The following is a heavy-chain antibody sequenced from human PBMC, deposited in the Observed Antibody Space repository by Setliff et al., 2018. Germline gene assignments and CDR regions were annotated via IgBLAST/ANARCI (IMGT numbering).Heavy chain of an antibody. D-gene: IGHD3-22*01. CDR3: ARDQGPYFDSSGYWFDP. CDR1: GVSISRHC. CDR2: IYYRGST. J-gene: IGHJ5*02. Sequence: SETLSLTCTVSGVSISRHCWSWIRQPPGKGLEWIGSIYYRGSTKYNPSLKSRLTMSVDTSNNHLSLKMTSVTAADTAVYYCARDQGPYFDSSGYWFDPWGQGTLVTVSS. V-gene: IGHV4-59*11.